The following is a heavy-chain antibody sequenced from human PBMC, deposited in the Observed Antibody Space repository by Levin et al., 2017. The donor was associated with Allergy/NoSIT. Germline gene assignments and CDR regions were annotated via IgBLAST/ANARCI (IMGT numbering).Heavy chain of an antibody. V-gene: IGHV4-34*01. CDR2: INFNGIT. D-gene: IGHD1-1*01. CDR1: GESFSGYF. Sequence: PSETLSLTCAVNGESFSGYFWTWIRQSPGKGLEWIGQINFNGITTYNPSLKSRVIISVDPTKKQFSLKLTYLTAADTAVYFCARGGEVPSQYYFDYWGQGTLVTVSS. J-gene: IGHJ4*02. CDR3: ARGGEVPSQYYFDY.